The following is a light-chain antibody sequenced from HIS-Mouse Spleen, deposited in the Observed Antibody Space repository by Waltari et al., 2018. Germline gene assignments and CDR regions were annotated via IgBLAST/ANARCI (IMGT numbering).Light chain of an antibody. CDR2: AAS. Sequence: AIRMTQSPSSLSASTGDRVPITFRASQGISSYLAWYQQKPGKAPKLLIYAASTLQSGVPSRFSGSGSGTDFTLTISCLQSEDFATYYCQQYYSYPPWTFGQGTKVEIK. V-gene: IGKV1-8*01. CDR3: QQYYSYPPWT. CDR1: QGISSY. J-gene: IGKJ1*01.